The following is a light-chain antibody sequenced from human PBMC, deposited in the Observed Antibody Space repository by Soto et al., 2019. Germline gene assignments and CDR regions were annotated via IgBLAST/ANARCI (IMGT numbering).Light chain of an antibody. CDR3: QQYNYLFT. J-gene: IGKJ3*01. Sequence: DIQMTQSPSTLSASVGDRVTITCRASQSVSGWLAWYQQKPGKAPKLLIYHASTLETGVPSRFSGSGSGTEFPLTISSLQPDDFATYYCQQYNYLFTFGPGTTVDIK. CDR2: HAS. V-gene: IGKV1-5*01. CDR1: QSVSGW.